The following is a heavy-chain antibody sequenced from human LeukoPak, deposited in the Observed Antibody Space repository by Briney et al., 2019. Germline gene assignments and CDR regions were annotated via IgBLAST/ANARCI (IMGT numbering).Heavy chain of an antibody. J-gene: IGHJ4*02. CDR1: GFTFSSYW. CDR2: INSDGSST. Sequence: PGGSLRLSCAASGFTFSSYWMHWVRQAPGKGLVWVSRINSDGSSTSYADSVKGRFTISRDNAKNTLYLQMNSLRAEDTAVYYCARGYSYGYRIDYWGQGTLATVSS. D-gene: IGHD5-18*01. CDR3: ARGYSYGYRIDY. V-gene: IGHV3-74*01.